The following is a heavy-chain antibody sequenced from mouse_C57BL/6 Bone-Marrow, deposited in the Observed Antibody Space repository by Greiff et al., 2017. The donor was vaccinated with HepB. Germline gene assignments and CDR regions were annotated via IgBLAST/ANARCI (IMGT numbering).Heavy chain of an antibody. CDR1: GYTFTSYW. CDR2: IYPSDSET. D-gene: IGHD1-1*01. V-gene: IGHV1-61*01. Sequence: QVQLQQPGAELVRPGSSVKLSCKASGYTFTSYWMDWVKQRPGQRLEWIGNIYPSDSETHYNQKFKDKATLTVDKSSSTAYMQLSSLTSEDSAVYYCARRYIVATDYWGQGTTLTVSS. CDR3: ARRYIVATDY. J-gene: IGHJ2*01.